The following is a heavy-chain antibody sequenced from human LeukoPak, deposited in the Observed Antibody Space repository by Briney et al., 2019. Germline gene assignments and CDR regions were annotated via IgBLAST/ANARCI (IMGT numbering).Heavy chain of an antibody. CDR1: GFTFSNYW. CDR3: ARVRYSDYYDSSGSFDY. Sequence: PGGSLRLSCAASGFTFSNYWMHWVRQAPGKGPVWVSRINSDGNITTYADSVKGRFTISRDNAKNTLYLQMNSLRAEDTAVYYCARVRYSDYYDSSGSFDYWGQGTLVTVSS. D-gene: IGHD3-22*01. CDR2: INSDGNIT. J-gene: IGHJ4*02. V-gene: IGHV3-74*01.